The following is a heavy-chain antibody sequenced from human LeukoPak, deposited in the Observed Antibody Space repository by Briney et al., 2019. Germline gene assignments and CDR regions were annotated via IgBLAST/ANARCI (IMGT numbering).Heavy chain of an antibody. CDR1: GFTFSDYY. J-gene: IGHJ4*02. CDR2: ISKSGSDT. V-gene: IGHV3-11*06. CDR3: ARVGATGTADY. D-gene: IGHD1-1*01. Sequence: PGGSLRLSCVAFGFTFSDYYMSWIRQAPGKGLEWVSYISKSGSDTNFADSVRGRFTISRDNAKNSMYLQMNSLRGGDTAVYYCARVGATGTADYWGQGTLVTVS.